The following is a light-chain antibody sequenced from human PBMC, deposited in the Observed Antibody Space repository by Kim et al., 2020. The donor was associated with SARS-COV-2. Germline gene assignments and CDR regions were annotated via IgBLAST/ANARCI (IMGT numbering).Light chain of an antibody. J-gene: IGKJ5*01. CDR2: GAS. CDR3: QQYDDSFIT. V-gene: IGKV3-20*01. Sequence: EIVLSQSPGTLSLSPGERATLSCRASQTVTSSYLAWYQQKRGQAPRLLIFGASGRATGIPDRFSGSGSGTDFTLTISRLEPEDFAVYYCQQYDDSFITFGQGTRLEIK. CDR1: QTVTSSY.